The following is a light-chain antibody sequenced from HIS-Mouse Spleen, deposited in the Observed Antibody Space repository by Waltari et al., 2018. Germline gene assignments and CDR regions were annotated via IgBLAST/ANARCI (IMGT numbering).Light chain of an antibody. CDR1: SSDVGGYNY. CDR3: SSYTSSSTYG. V-gene: IGLV2-14*03. Sequence: QSALTQPPSVSGSPGQSVTISCTGTSSDVGGYNYVSWYQQHPGKAPKLMIYDVSNRPSGVSNRFSGCKSGNTASLTIAGRQAEDEADYYCSSYTSSSTYGIGTGTKVTVL. CDR2: DVS. J-gene: IGLJ1*01.